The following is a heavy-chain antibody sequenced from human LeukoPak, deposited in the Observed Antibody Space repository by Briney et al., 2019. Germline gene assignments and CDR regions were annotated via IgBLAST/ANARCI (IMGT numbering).Heavy chain of an antibody. CDR3: ARSYGGNSAPNVY. Sequence: GASVKVSCKASGGTFSSYAISWVRQAPGQGLEWMGGIIPIFGTANYAQKFQGRVTITADESTSTAYMELSSLRSEDTAVYYCARSYGGNSAPNVYWGQGTLVTVSS. CDR2: IIPIFGTA. J-gene: IGHJ4*02. V-gene: IGHV1-69*13. CDR1: GGTFSSYA. D-gene: IGHD4-23*01.